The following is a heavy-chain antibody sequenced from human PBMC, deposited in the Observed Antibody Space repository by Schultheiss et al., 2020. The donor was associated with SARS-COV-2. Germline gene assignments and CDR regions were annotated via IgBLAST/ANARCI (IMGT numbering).Heavy chain of an antibody. CDR1: GFTFSSYG. CDR2: ISYDGSNK. V-gene: IGHV3-30*18. J-gene: IGHJ3*02. D-gene: IGHD3-22*01. Sequence: GGSLRLSCAASGFTFSSYGMHWVRQAPGKGLEWVAVISYDGSNKYYADSVKGRFTISRDNSKNTLYLQMNSLRAEDTAVYYCAKAASMIVVVLSAFDIWGQGTMVTVSS. CDR3: AKAASMIVVVLSAFDI.